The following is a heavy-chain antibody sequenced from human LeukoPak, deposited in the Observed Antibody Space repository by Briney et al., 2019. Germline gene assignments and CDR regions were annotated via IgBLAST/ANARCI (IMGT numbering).Heavy chain of an antibody. J-gene: IGHJ4*02. V-gene: IGHV3-48*03. CDR3: ASLSPFMVRGVIRRYDY. D-gene: IGHD3-10*01. Sequence: PGGSLRLSCAASGFTFSSYEMNWVRQAPGKGLEWVSYISSSGSTIYYADSVKGRFTISRDNAKNSLYLQMNSLRAEDTAVYYCASLSPFMVRGVIRRYDYWGQGTLVTVSS. CDR1: GFTFSSYE. CDR2: ISSSGSTI.